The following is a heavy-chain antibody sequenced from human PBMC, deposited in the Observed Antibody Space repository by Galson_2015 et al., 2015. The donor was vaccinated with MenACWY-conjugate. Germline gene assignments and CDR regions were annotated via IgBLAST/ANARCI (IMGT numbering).Heavy chain of an antibody. J-gene: IGHJ4*02. Sequence: SLRLSCAASGFTFSNYWIHWVRQAPGKGLVWVSRINPGGSSTTYADSVKDRFTISSDNAKNTLYLQMNSLRPEDTAVLYCAKSRGASFYFDSWGQGTLVTVSS. CDR1: GFTFSNYW. V-gene: IGHV3-74*01. CDR3: AKSRGASFYFDS. CDR2: INPGGSST. D-gene: IGHD1-26*01.